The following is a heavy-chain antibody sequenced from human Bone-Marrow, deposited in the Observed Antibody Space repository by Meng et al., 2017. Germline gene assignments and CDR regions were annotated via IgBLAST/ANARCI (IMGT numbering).Heavy chain of an antibody. CDR1: GGTFSSYA. CDR2: IIPIFGTA. CDR3: ARRRKDYGDYVPYYYGMDV. Sequence: SVKVSCKASGGTFSSYAISWVRQAPGQGLEGMGGIIPIFGTANYAQKFQGRVTITTDESTSTAYMELSSLRSEDTAVYYCARRRKDYGDYVPYYYGMDVWGQGTTVTVSS. D-gene: IGHD4-17*01. V-gene: IGHV1-69*05. J-gene: IGHJ6*02.